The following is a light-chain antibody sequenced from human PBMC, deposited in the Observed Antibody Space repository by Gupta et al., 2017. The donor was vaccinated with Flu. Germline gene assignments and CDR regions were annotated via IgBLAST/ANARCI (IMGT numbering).Light chain of an antibody. CDR3: QQSYSNPVA. CDR1: QSISSY. Sequence: DIQMTQSPSSLSASVGDRVTITCRASQSISSYLNWYQQKPGKAPKLLIYAASSLQSGVPSRFSGSGSGTDFTLTISSLQPEDFATYYCQQSYSNPVAFAQGTKVEIK. J-gene: IGKJ1*01. V-gene: IGKV1-39*01. CDR2: AAS.